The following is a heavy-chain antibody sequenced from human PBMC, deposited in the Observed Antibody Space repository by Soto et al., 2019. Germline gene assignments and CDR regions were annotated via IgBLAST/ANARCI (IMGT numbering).Heavy chain of an antibody. CDR2: ITTDKGKT. V-gene: IGHV1-18*01. J-gene: IGHJ4*02. CDR3: AARSPAFDY. CDR1: GYTFTSFG. Sequence: QVQLVQSGPEVKKPGASVKVSCKPSGYTFTSFGISWVRQAPGQGLEWMGWITTDKGKTNYAQKFQGRAPMTTDTSTSTAYMELRSLRPDDTAVYYCAARSPAFDYWGQGTMVTVSS.